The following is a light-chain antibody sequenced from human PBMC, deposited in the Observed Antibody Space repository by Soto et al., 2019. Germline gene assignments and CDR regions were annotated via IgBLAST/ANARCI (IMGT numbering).Light chain of an antibody. CDR1: QSVSSY. V-gene: IGKV3-11*01. Sequence: EVVLTQSPATLSLSPGERATLSCRASQSVSSYLAWYQQKPGQAPRLLIYAASNRATGIRPRFSGSGSGTDFTLTISSLEPEDFAVYYCQQYNNWPPYTFGQGTKLEIK. J-gene: IGKJ2*01. CDR2: AAS. CDR3: QQYNNWPPYT.